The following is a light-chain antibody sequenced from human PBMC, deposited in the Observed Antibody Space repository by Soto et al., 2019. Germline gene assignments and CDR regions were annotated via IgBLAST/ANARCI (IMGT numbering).Light chain of an antibody. V-gene: IGKV2-28*01. CDR2: LGS. CDR1: QSLLHGNGYNY. J-gene: IGKJ4*01. Sequence: DIVMTQSPLSLPVTPGEPASISCRSSQSLLHGNGYNYLDWYLQKPGQSPQLLIYLGSNRASGVPDRFSGSGSGTDCTLKISRVEAEDVGVYYCMQALQTPFTFGGGTKVEIK. CDR3: MQALQTPFT.